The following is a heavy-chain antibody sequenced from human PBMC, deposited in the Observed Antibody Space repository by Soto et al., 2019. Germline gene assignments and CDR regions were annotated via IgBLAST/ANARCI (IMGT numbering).Heavy chain of an antibody. J-gene: IGHJ4*02. CDR3: AKARGAYRAYDFDY. CDR1: RFTFSSYT. CDR2: ISGGGDGT. Sequence: EVQLLQSGGGLVQPGGSLRLSCAASRFTFSSYTMSWARQAPGKGLEWVSLISGGGDGTYYADSVKGRFTISRDNSKNTLYLQMISLRAEDTAVYYCAKARGAYRAYDFDYWGQGTPVAVST. D-gene: IGHD5-12*01. V-gene: IGHV3-23*01.